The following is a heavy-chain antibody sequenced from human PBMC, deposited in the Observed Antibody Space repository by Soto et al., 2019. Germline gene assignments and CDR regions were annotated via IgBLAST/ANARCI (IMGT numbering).Heavy chain of an antibody. V-gene: IGHV4-61*01. CDR1: GEALGSGQSY. CDR3: ARGRCDSAGSSFGRRMDV. CDR2: TFVTGAG. J-gene: IGHJ6*02. Sequence: QVQLQESGPGLVKSSETLSLICFVSGEALGSGQSYWNWIRQAPGKGLEWIGQTFVTGAGKYSAPLKSRVTMSVDASKSQISPTLTSVTAADATTYFCARGRCDSAGSSFGRRMDVWGQGTTVTVSS. D-gene: IGHD3-10*01.